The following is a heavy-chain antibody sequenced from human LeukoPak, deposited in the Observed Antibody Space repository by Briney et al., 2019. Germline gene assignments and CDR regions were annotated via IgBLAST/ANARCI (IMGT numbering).Heavy chain of an antibody. J-gene: IGHJ3*02. D-gene: IGHD6-13*01. V-gene: IGHV1-18*01. CDR2: ISAYNGNT. Sequence: ASVKVSCKASGYTFTSYGISWVRQAPGQGLEWMGWISAYNGNTNYAQKLQGRVTMTTDTSTGTAYMELRSLRSDDTAVYYCAREGIAAAAFDAFDIWGQGTMVTVSS. CDR3: AREGIAAAAFDAFDI. CDR1: GYTFTSYG.